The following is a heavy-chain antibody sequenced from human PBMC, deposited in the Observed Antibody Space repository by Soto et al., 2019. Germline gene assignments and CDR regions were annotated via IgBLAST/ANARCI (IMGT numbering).Heavy chain of an antibody. D-gene: IGHD3-9*01. CDR1: GFTFSSYA. CDR3: AKGGARKTGFYFDWFHQDFDY. J-gene: IGHJ4*02. CDR2: ISGSGGST. V-gene: IGHV3-23*01. Sequence: GGSLRLSCAASGFTFSSYAMSWVRQAPGKGLEWVSAISGSGGSTYYADSVKGRFTISRDNSKNTLYLQMNSLRAEDTAVYYCAKGGARKTGFYFDWFHQDFDYWGQGTLVTVSS.